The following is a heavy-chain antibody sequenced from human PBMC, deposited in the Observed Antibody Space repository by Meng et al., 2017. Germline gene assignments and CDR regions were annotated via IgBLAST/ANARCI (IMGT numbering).Heavy chain of an antibody. Sequence: VRLQESGPGLVKPSGTLSLTCAVSGGSISSSNWWSWVRQPPGQGLEWIGEIYHSGSTNYNPSLKSRVTISVDKSKNQFSLKLSSVTAADTAVYYCARWSIYCSGGSCYSFDYWGQGTLVTVSS. D-gene: IGHD2-15*01. V-gene: IGHV4-4*02. CDR2: IYHSGST. CDR1: GGSISSSNW. J-gene: IGHJ4*02. CDR3: ARWSIYCSGGSCYSFDY.